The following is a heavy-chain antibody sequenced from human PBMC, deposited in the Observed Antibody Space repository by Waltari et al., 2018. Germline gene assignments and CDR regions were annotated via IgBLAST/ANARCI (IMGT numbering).Heavy chain of an antibody. D-gene: IGHD6-19*01. CDR1: GYTFTNYD. CDR3: ARDTLGQWVSGKYYFDY. V-gene: IGHV1-8*01. CDR2: MNPRRSDT. J-gene: IGHJ4*02. Sequence: QVQLVQSGAEVKKPGASVKVSCKTSGYTFTNYDINWVRQATGQGIEWMGLMNPRRSDTGYAQKFEGRVTMTRDSSISTAYMELSSLRSEDTAVYYCARDTLGQWVSGKYYFDYWGQGALVTVSS.